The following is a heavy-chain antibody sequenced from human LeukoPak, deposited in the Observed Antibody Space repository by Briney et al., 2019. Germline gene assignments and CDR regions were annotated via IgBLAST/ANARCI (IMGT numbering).Heavy chain of an antibody. CDR2: IYTSGST. Sequence: SETLSLTCTGSGGSISSGSYYWSWIRQPAGKGLEWIGRIYTSGSTNYNPSLKSRVTISVDTSKNQFSLKLSSVTAADTAVYYCANENKYYYDSSGYWAYYYYMDVWGKGTTVTVSS. J-gene: IGHJ6*03. CDR1: GGSISSGSYY. D-gene: IGHD3-22*01. CDR3: ANENKYYYDSSGYWAYYYYMDV. V-gene: IGHV4-61*02.